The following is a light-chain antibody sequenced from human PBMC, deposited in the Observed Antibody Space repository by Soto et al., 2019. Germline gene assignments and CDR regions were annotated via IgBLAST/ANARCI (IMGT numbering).Light chain of an antibody. V-gene: IGKV1-39*01. CDR2: AAS. Sequence: TRITHSPSSVSASVLYRDKIICRASQSITNYLNWYQHKPGQAPNLLIYAASTLQAGVPSRFRGSGSGTDFTLTISSLQPEDFATYFCQQSNSSPPTFGGGTKV. CDR1: QSITNY. J-gene: IGKJ4*01. CDR3: QQSNSSPPT.